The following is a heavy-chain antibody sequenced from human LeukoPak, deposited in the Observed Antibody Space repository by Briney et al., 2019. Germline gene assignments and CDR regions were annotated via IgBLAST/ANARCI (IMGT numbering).Heavy chain of an antibody. CDR3: ARDRGPDSSGYYFGY. CDR2: IYSGGST. Sequence: GGSLRLSCAASGFTVSSNYMSWVRQAPGKGLEWVSVIYSGGSTYYADSVKGRFTIPRDNSKNTLYLQMNSLRAEDTAVYYCARDRGPDSSGYYFGYWGQGTLVTVSS. D-gene: IGHD3-22*01. CDR1: GFTVSSNY. V-gene: IGHV3-66*01. J-gene: IGHJ4*02.